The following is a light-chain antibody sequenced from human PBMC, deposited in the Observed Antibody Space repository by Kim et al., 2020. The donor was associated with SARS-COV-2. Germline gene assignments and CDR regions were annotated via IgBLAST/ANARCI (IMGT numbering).Light chain of an antibody. CDR3: GTWDSSLSAWV. Sequence: KVTSSCSXKSSXXGKXYVSWYQQXPXTAPKVXIYDNNKRPSGIPDRFSGSKSGTSATLGITGLQTGXXXDYYCGTWDSSLSAWVFGAGTXVTVL. J-gene: IGLJ3*02. CDR2: DNN. V-gene: IGLV1-51*01. CDR1: SSXXGKXY.